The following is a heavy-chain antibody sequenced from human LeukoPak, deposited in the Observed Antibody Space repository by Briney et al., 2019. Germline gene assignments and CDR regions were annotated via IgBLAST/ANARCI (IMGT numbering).Heavy chain of an antibody. D-gene: IGHD3-22*01. CDR1: GFTVSNIY. CDR3: ARDGVYYYDSSGYSHFDY. Sequence: QPGESLRLSCAASGFTVSNIYMTWVRQAPGKGLEWVSVFYSGGDTYYAESVKGRFTISRDNYKNTLYLQMNSLRAEDTAVYYCARDGVYYYDSSGYSHFDYWGQGTLVTVSS. V-gene: IGHV3-66*02. J-gene: IGHJ4*02. CDR2: FYSGGDT.